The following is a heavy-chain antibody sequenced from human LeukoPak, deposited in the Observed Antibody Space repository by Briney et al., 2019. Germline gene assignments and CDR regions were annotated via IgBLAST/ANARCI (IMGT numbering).Heavy chain of an antibody. J-gene: IGHJ4*02. CDR1: GFAFNTYS. CDR3: AKDPARRYYYDSSGYYP. CDR2: IFSSSTYI. D-gene: IGHD3-22*01. Sequence: GGSLRLSWAASGFAFNTYSMNWVRQAPGKGLDWVSFIFSSSTYIYYTDSVKGRFTISRDNARNSLYLQMDNLRAEDTAVYYCAKDPARRYYYDSSGYYPWGQGTLVTVSS. V-gene: IGHV3-21*04.